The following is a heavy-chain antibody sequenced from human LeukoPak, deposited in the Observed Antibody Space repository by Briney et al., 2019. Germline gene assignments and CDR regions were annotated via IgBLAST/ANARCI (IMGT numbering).Heavy chain of an antibody. CDR3: ARDARDPAAGTSFFDY. D-gene: IGHD6-13*01. V-gene: IGHV3-23*01. CDR1: GLTFSTHD. CDR2: ISASGGAT. Sequence: GGSLRLSCAASGLTFSTHDMSWVRQAPGKGLEWVSIISASGGATYYADSVKGRFTISRDNSKNTLYLQMNSLRAEDTAVYYCARDARDPAAGTSFFDYWGQGTLVTVSS. J-gene: IGHJ4*02.